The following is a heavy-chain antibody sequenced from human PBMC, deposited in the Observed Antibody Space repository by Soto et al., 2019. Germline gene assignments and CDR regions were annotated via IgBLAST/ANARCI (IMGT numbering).Heavy chain of an antibody. CDR2: IYYSGST. CDR3: AGTRGYCSGGSCPTVVDY. V-gene: IGHV4-59*01. Sequence: LSETLSLTCTVSGGSISSYYWSWIRQPPGKGLEWIGYIYYSGSTNYNPSLKSRVTISVDTSKNQFSLKLSSVTAADTAVYYCAGTRGYCSGGSCPTVVDYWGQGTLVTVSS. J-gene: IGHJ4*02. D-gene: IGHD2-15*01. CDR1: GGSISSYY.